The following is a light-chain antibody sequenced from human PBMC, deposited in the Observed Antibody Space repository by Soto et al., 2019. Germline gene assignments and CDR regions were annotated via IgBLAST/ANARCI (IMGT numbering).Light chain of an antibody. CDR2: DAS. J-gene: IGKJ1*01. Sequence: DIQMTQSPWSLSASVGDRVTITWRASQRIHIWLAWYQQKPGKAPQLLISDASNLESGVPSRFSGSGSGTEFSLTINSLKPDDFATYYCQQYNSYSRPFGQGTKVDIK. CDR1: QRIHIW. CDR3: QQYNSYSRP. V-gene: IGKV1-5*01.